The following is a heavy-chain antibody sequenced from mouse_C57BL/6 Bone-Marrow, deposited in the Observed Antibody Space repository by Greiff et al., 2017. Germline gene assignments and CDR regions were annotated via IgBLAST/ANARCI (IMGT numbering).Heavy chain of an antibody. V-gene: IGHV1-63*01. D-gene: IGHD1-1*01. CDR2: IYPGGGYT. Sequence: QVQLQQSGAELVRPGTSVKMSCKASGYTFTNYWIGWAKQRPGHGLEWIGDIYPGGGYTNYNEKFKGKATLTADKSSSTAYMQFSSLTSEDSAIYYCARNPITTVVATGNWYFDVWGTGTTVTVSS. CDR1: GYTFTNYW. CDR3: ARNPITTVVATGNWYFDV. J-gene: IGHJ1*03.